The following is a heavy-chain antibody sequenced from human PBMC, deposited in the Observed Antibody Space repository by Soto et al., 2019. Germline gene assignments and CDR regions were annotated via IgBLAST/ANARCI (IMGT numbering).Heavy chain of an antibody. D-gene: IGHD5-12*01. V-gene: IGHV4-39*01. CDR3: ARLSVGRWLHPAYFDY. CDR2: IYYSGST. Sequence: SETLSLTCTVSGGSISSCNYCWGRQRQHPGKGLEWIGTIYYSGSTYSNPSLKSRVTISVDTSKNQFSLKLSSVTAADTAVYYCARLSVGRWLHPAYFDYWGQGTLVTVSS. J-gene: IGHJ4*02. CDR1: GGSISSCNYC.